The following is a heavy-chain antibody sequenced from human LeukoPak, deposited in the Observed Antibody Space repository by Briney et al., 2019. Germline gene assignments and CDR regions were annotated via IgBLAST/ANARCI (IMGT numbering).Heavy chain of an antibody. Sequence: ASVKLSCSASGYNFTSYYMHWLRHPPGQGLEWMGIINPSGGNTSYAQKFQGRVTLTRDTSTSTVYMELTSLRSEDTAVYYCAVPQASRSGYYHYWGQGTLVTVSS. V-gene: IGHV1-46*01. CDR3: AVPQASRSGYYHY. J-gene: IGHJ4*02. D-gene: IGHD3-3*01. CDR1: GYNFTSYY. CDR2: INPSGGNT.